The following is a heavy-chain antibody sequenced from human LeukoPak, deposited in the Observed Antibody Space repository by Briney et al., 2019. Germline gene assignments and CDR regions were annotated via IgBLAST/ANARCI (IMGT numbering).Heavy chain of an antibody. CDR3: AKTGAMVRGERPFDY. CDR2: ISGSGGST. CDR1: GFTFSSYA. V-gene: IGHV3-23*01. J-gene: IGHJ4*02. Sequence: GGSLRLSCAASGFTFSSYAMSWVRQAPGKGLEWVSAISGSGGSTYYADSVKGRFTISRDNSKNTLYLQMNSLRAEDTAVYYCAKTGAMVRGERPFDYWGQGTLVTVSS. D-gene: IGHD3-10*01.